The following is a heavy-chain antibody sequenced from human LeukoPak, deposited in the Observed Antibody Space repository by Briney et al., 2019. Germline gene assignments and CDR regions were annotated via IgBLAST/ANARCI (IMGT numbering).Heavy chain of an antibody. CDR3: ARERSGEAYRFDC. V-gene: IGHV4-59*01. CDR1: GGSISSYY. Sequence: SETLSPTCSVSGGSISSYYWSWIRQPPGKGLEWIGYIYYSGSANYNPSLKSRVTISVDMSNNQFSLKLSSVTAADTAVYYCARERSGEAYRFDCWGQGALVTVSS. J-gene: IGHJ4*02. D-gene: IGHD1-26*01. CDR2: IYYSGSA.